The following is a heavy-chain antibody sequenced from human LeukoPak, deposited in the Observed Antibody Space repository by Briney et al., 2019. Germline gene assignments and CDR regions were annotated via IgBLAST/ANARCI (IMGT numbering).Heavy chain of an antibody. V-gene: IGHV1-18*01. J-gene: IGHJ4*02. CDR1: GYTFTSYG. Sequence: ASVKVSCKASGYTFTSYGISWVRQAPGQGLEWMGWISAYNGNTSYAQKLQGRVTMTTDTSTSTAYMELRSLRSDDTAVYYCAGMAPGYYDSSGYILWGQGTLVTVSS. CDR3: AGMAPGYYDSSGYIL. D-gene: IGHD3-22*01. CDR2: ISAYNGNT.